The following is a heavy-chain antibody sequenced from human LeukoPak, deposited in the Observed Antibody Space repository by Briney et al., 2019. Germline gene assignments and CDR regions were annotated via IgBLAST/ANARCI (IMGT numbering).Heavy chain of an antibody. J-gene: IGHJ6*02. CDR2: ISSSSSYI. CDR3: ARLSSGNQYFRNQYYYYGMDV. Sequence: PGGSLRLSCAASGFTFSSYSMNWVRQAPGKGLEWVSSISSSSSYIYYADSVKGRFTISRDNAKNSLYLQMNSLRAEDTAVYYCARLSSGNQYFRNQYYYYGMDVWGQGTTVTVSS. D-gene: IGHD1-14*01. V-gene: IGHV3-21*01. CDR1: GFTFSSYS.